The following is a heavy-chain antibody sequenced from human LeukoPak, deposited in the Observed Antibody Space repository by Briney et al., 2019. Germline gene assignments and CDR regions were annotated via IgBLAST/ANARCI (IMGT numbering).Heavy chain of an antibody. CDR2: INNDGSRT. CDR3: ARASGGSPYVYYGMDV. Sequence: PGGSLRLTCAASGFTFSTYWMHWVRQVPGKGLVWVSRINNDGSRTTYADSVKGRFTISRDNAKNTVYLQMNSLRAEDTALYYCARASGGSPYVYYGMDVWGQGTTVTVSS. D-gene: IGHD6-25*01. V-gene: IGHV3-74*01. CDR1: GFTFSTYW. J-gene: IGHJ6*02.